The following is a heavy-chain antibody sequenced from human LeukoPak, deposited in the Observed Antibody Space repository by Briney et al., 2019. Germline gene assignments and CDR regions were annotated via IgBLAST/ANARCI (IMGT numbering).Heavy chain of an antibody. V-gene: IGHV3-53*01. Sequence: GGSLRLSCAASGFTVSSNYMSWVRQAPGKGLEWVSVIYSGGNTYYADSVKGRFTISRDNSKNTLYLQMNSLRAEDTAVYYCAKPAISSRGWYYDYWGQGTLVTVSS. CDR2: IYSGGNT. D-gene: IGHD6-19*01. J-gene: IGHJ4*02. CDR1: GFTVSSNY. CDR3: AKPAISSRGWYYDY.